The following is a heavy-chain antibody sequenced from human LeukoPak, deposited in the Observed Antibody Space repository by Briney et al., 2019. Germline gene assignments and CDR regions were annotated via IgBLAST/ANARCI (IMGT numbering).Heavy chain of an antibody. CDR3: ARQLGIWAFDI. CDR1: GGSVSNYF. D-gene: IGHD7-27*01. V-gene: IGHV4-59*08. Sequence: SETLSLTCTVSGGSVSNYFWSWVRQPPGKGLEWVGYIYYSGSTNYNPSLKSRVTISVDTSKNQFSLKLSSVTAADTAVYYCARQLGIWAFDIWGQGTMVTVSS. CDR2: IYYSGST. J-gene: IGHJ3*02.